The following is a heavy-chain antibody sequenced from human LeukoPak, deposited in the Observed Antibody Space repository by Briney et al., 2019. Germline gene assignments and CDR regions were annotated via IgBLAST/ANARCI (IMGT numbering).Heavy chain of an antibody. J-gene: IGHJ4*02. CDR2: ISNTGRST. V-gene: IGHV3-64*01. CDR1: GFTFSSYA. D-gene: IGHD3-3*01. Sequence: GGSLRLSCAASGFTFSSYAMSWVRQAPGKGLESVSSISNTGRSTYYAKSVKGRFTISRDNSKNTVYLQMGSLRAEDMAVYYCARSGSDFWSAHYWGQGTLVTVSS. CDR3: ARSGSDFWSAHY.